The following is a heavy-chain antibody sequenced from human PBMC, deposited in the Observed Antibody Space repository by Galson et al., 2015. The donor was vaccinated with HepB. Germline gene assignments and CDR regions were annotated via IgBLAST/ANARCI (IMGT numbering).Heavy chain of an antibody. V-gene: IGHV1-69*13. D-gene: IGHD1-26*01. J-gene: IGHJ3*02. Sequence: SVKVSCKVSGYTLTELSMHWVRQAPGKGLEWMGGIIPIFGIANYAQKFQGRVTITADESTSTAYMELSSLRSEDTAVYYCASHQGGGIAGEEAFDIWGQGTMVTVSS. CDR1: GYTLTELS. CDR2: IIPIFGIA. CDR3: ASHQGGGIAGEEAFDI.